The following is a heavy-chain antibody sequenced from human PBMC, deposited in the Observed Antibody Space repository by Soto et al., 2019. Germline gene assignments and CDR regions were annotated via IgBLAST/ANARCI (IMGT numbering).Heavy chain of an antibody. Sequence: GGSLRLSCAASGFTFSSYGMHWVRQAPGKGLEWVAVIWYDGSNKYYADSVKGRFTISRDNSKNTLYLQMNSLRAEDTAVYYCARRDYYDSSGYIPDYWGQGTLVTVSS. CDR2: IWYDGSNK. J-gene: IGHJ4*02. CDR1: GFTFSSYG. D-gene: IGHD3-22*01. CDR3: ARRDYYDSSGYIPDY. V-gene: IGHV3-33*01.